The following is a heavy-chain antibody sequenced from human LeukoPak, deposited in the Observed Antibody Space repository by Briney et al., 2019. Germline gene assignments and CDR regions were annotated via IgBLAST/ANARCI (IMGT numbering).Heavy chain of an antibody. J-gene: IGHJ4*02. V-gene: IGHV1-69*05. CDR2: IIPIFGTA. CDR1: GGTFSSYA. Sequence: SVKVSCKASGGTFSSYAISWVRQAPGQGLEWMGGIIPIFGTANYAQKLQGRVTITTDESTSTAYMELSSLRSEDTAVYYCAREGSGGNSEAYWGQGTLVTVSS. CDR3: AREGSGGNSEAY. D-gene: IGHD4-23*01.